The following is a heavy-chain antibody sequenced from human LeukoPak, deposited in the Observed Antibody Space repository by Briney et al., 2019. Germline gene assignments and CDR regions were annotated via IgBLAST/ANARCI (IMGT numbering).Heavy chain of an antibody. Sequence: PGGSLRLSCAASGFTFSRDSMNWVRQAPGKGLEWGSSISSSSSYIYYADSVKGLFTISRDNAKNSLYLQMNSLRAEDTAVYYCARDEYRYYDSSGYYYYGKWGQGTLVTVSS. CDR3: ARDEYRYYDSSGYYYYGK. D-gene: IGHD3-22*01. CDR1: GFTFSRDS. CDR2: ISSSSSYI. V-gene: IGHV3-21*01. J-gene: IGHJ4*02.